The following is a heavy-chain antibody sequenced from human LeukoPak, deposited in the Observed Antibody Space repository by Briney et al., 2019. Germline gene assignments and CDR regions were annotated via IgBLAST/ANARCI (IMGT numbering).Heavy chain of an antibody. V-gene: IGHV1-18*01. CDR3: ARDPMYYYDSSGYNPRNAFDI. Sequence: ASVKVSCKASGYTFTSYGISWVRQAPGQGLEWMGWISAYTGNTNYAQKLQGRVTMTTDTSTSTAYMELRSLRSDDTAVYYCARDPMYYYDSSGYNPRNAFDIWGQGTMVTVSS. CDR2: ISAYTGNT. D-gene: IGHD3-22*01. J-gene: IGHJ3*02. CDR1: GYTFTSYG.